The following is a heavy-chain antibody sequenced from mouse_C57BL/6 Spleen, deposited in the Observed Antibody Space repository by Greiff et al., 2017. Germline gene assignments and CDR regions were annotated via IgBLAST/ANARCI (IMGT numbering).Heavy chain of an antibody. J-gene: IGHJ3*01. Sequence: QVQLQQPGAELVMPGASVKLSCKASGYTFTSYWMHWVKQRPGQGLEWIGEIDPSDSYTNYNQKFKGQSTLTVDKSSSTAYMQLSSLTSEDSAVYYCARRGHDSSWFAYWGQGTLVTVSA. CDR1: GYTFTSYW. D-gene: IGHD2-4*01. CDR2: IDPSDSYT. CDR3: ARRGHDSSWFAY. V-gene: IGHV1-69*01.